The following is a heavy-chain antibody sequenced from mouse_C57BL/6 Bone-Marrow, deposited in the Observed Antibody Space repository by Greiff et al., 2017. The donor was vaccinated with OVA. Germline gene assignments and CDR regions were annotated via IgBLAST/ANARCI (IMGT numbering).Heavy chain of an antibody. CDR3: ARGKFGSSFYAMDY. CDR1: GFNIKNTY. D-gene: IGHD1-1*01. V-gene: IGHV14-3*01. J-gene: IGHJ4*01. Sequence: EVQLQQSVAELVRPGASVKLSCTASGFNIKNTYMHWVKQRPEQGLEWIGRIDPANDNTKYAPKFQGKATMTADTSSNTAYLQLSSLSSEDTAVYCCARGKFGSSFYAMDYWGQGTSVTGSS. CDR2: IDPANDNT.